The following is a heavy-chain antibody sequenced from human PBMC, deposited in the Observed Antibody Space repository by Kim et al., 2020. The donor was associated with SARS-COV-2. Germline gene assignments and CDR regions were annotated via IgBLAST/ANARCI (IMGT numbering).Heavy chain of an antibody. CDR2: IKSKTHGGTA. D-gene: IGHD4-17*01. CDR1: GFTFSNAW. CDR3: TTGYGDYKG. J-gene: IGHJ4*02. V-gene: IGHV3-15*01. Sequence: GGSLRLSCAASGFTFSNAWMSWVRQTPGKGLEWVGHIKSKTHGGTADYAAPVKGRFTISRDDSRSTLYLQMNSLRTEDTGFYYCTTGYGDYKGWGQGTLVTVSS.